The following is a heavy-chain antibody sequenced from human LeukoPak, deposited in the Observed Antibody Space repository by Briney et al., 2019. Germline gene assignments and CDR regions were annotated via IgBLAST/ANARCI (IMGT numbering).Heavy chain of an antibody. Sequence: SETLSLTCAVYGGSFSGYYRSWVRQPPGKGLEWIGEINHSGSTNYNPSLKSRVTISVDTSKNQFSLKLSSVTAADTAVYYCASRITIFGVVINYWFDPWGQGTLVTVSS. V-gene: IGHV4-34*01. CDR2: INHSGST. CDR3: ASRITIFGVVINYWFDP. CDR1: GGSFSGYY. D-gene: IGHD3-3*01. J-gene: IGHJ5*02.